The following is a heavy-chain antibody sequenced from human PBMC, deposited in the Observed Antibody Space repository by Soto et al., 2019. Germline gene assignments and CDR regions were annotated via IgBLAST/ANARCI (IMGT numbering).Heavy chain of an antibody. Sequence: GGSLRLSCAASGFTFSSYAMSWVRQAPGKGLEWVSAISGSGGSTYYADYVKGRFTISRDNSKNTLYLQMNSLRVEDTAVYYCVKDAYDFWSGYPPLGWFDPWGQGTLVTVSS. CDR1: GFTFSSYA. CDR2: ISGSGGST. D-gene: IGHD3-3*01. V-gene: IGHV3-23*01. CDR3: VKDAYDFWSGYPPLGWFDP. J-gene: IGHJ5*02.